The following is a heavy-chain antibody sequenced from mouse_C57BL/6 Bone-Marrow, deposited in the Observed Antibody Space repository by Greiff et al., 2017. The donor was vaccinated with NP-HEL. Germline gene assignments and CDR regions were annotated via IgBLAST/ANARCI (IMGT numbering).Heavy chain of an antibody. V-gene: IGHV5-4*01. CDR2: ISDGGSYT. CDR1: GFTFSSYA. Sequence: EVQLVESGGGLVKPGGSLKLSCAASGFTFSSYAMSWVRQTPEKRLAWVATISDGGSYTYYPANVKGRFTISRDNAKNNLYLQMSHLKSEDTAMYYCARDYALRGYFDVWGTGTTVTVSS. CDR3: ARDYALRGYFDV. D-gene: IGHD1-1*01. J-gene: IGHJ1*03.